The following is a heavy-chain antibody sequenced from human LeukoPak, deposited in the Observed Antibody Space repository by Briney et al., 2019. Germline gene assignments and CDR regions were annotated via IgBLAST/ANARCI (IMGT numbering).Heavy chain of an antibody. CDR2: INPSGGST. V-gene: IGHV1-46*01. D-gene: IGHD3-3*01. CDR1: GYTFTSYY. J-gene: IGHJ4*02. Sequence: ASVKVSCKASGYTFTSYYMHWVRQAPGQGLEWMGIINPSGGSTSYAQKFQGRVTMTRDMSTSTVYMELSSLRSEDTAVYYCARGYYDFWSGDMTPIDYWGQGTLVTVSS. CDR3: ARGYYDFWSGDMTPIDY.